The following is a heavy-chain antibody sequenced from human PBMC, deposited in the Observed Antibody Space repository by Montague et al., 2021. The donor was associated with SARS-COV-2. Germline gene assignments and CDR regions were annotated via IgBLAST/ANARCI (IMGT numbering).Heavy chain of an antibody. CDR3: ARGGGWKRHFDY. D-gene: IGHD4-23*01. Sequence: SETLSLTCNVSGGSINNYYWSWIRQSRGRGLEWIGYIYYTGSTTRNPSLDSRVTISLDTSRDLVSLELRSLTAADTAVYYCARGGGWKRHFDYWGQGTLVAVSS. V-gene: IGHV4-59*01. J-gene: IGHJ4*02. CDR1: GGSINNYY. CDR2: IYYTGST.